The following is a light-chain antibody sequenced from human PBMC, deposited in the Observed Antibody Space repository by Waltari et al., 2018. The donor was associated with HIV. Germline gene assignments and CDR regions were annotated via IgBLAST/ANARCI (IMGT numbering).Light chain of an antibody. V-gene: IGKV3-15*01. Sequence: EIVLTQSPGTLSLSPGERATLSCRASQSVSSSYLAWYQQKPGQAPRLLIYDASTRATGIPARFSGSGSETEFSLTISSLQSEDFAVYYCQQYNNWPPTWTFGQGTKVEIK. CDR1: QSVSSSY. J-gene: IGKJ1*01. CDR3: QQYNNWPPTWT. CDR2: DAS.